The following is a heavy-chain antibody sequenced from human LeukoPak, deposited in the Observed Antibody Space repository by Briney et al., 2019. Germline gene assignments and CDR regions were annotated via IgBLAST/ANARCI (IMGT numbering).Heavy chain of an antibody. CDR3: ARQGERPGISAY. CDR2: IYYRGST. J-gene: IGHJ4*02. D-gene: IGHD1-26*01. CDR1: GGSISGHY. V-gene: IGHV4-59*08. Sequence: SETLSLTCTVSGGSISGHYWSWIRPPPGKGREYIGYIYYRGSTIYNPPLKTRDTISVDTSKHQFSLKLRSVPAADTAVHLCARQGERPGISAYWGQGTLVTVSS.